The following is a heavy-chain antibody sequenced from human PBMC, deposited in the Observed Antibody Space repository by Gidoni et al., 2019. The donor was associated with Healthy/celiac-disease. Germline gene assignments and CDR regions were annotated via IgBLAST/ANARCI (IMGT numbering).Heavy chain of an antibody. CDR3: ATRRGPRSPFRGICDAFDI. Sequence: VQLQQWGAGRLSPSETLSLTSAVYGGSFSVYYWSWIRQPPGKGLEWIGEINHSGSTNYNPSLKSRVTISVDTSKNQFSLKLSSVTAADTAVYYCATRRGPRSPFRGICDAFDIWGQGTMVTVSS. V-gene: IGHV4-34*01. CDR2: INHSGST. D-gene: IGHD3-3*02. J-gene: IGHJ3*02. CDR1: GGSFSVYY.